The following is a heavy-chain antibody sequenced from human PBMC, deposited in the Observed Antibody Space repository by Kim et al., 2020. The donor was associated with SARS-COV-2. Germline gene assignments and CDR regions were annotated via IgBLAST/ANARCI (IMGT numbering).Heavy chain of an antibody. J-gene: IGHJ4*02. CDR3: AKDLWLVRGVTFDY. CDR2: ISGSGGST. Sequence: GGSLRLSCAASGFTFSSYAMSWVRQAPGKGLEWVSAISGSGGSTYYADSVKGRFTISRNNSKNTLYLQMNSLRAEDTAVYYCAKDLWLVRGVTFDYWGQGTLVTVSS. CDR1: GFTFSSYA. V-gene: IGHV3-23*01. D-gene: IGHD3-10*01.